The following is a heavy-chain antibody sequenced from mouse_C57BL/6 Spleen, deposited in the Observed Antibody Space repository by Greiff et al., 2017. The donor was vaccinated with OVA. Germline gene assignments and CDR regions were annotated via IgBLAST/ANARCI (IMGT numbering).Heavy chain of an antibody. CDR3: TTHNWENAMDY. D-gene: IGHD4-1*02. Sequence: EVQLQQSGAELVRPGASVKLSCTASGFNIKDDYMHWVKQRPEQGLEWIGWIDPENGDTEYASKVQGKATITADTSSNTAYLQLSSLTSEDTAVYYCTTHNWENAMDYWGQGTSVTVSS. J-gene: IGHJ4*01. CDR2: IDPENGDT. V-gene: IGHV14-4*01. CDR1: GFNIKDDY.